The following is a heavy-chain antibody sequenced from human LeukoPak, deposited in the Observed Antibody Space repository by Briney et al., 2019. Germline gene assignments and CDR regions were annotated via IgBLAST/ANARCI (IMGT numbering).Heavy chain of an antibody. CDR1: GYTFTGYY. Sequence: ASVKVSCKASGYTFTGYYMHWVRQAPGQGLEWMGWINPNSGGTNYAQKFQGRVTMTRDTSISTAYMELSRLRSDDTAVYYCARDNYYGSGTPMGDWGQGTLVTVSS. CDR2: INPNSGGT. CDR3: ARDNYYGSGTPMGD. J-gene: IGHJ4*02. D-gene: IGHD3-10*01. V-gene: IGHV1-2*02.